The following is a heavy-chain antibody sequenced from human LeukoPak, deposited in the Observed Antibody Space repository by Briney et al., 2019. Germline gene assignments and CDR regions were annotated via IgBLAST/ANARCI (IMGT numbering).Heavy chain of an antibody. V-gene: IGHV4-59*08. J-gene: IGHJ4*02. CDR3: TRYGGSPANYFDS. CDR2: VHKTGSI. D-gene: IGHD1-26*01. Sequence: SGTLSLTCTVSGDSISAYYWSWVRQPPGKGLEWIAFVHKTGSINYNPSLKSRATISMDTSNSQLSLHVNSVTAADTAVYYCTRYGGSPANYFDSWGPGTLVTVSP. CDR1: GDSISAYY.